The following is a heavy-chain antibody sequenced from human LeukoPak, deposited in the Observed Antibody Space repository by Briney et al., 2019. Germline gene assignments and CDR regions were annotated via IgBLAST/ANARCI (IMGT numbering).Heavy chain of an antibody. CDR1: GFTFSSHA. CDR2: ISYDGNSE. J-gene: IGHJ4*02. D-gene: IGHD2-2*01. CDR3: AKDCCCSTTSCYVHYFDC. Sequence: GGSLRLSCAASGFTFSSHAMHWVRQAPGKGLEWVAVISYDGNSEYYTDSVQGRFTISRDNSKSTLFLQMNSLRAEDTAVYFCAKDCCCSTTSCYVHYFDCWGQGTLVTVSS. V-gene: IGHV3-30*18.